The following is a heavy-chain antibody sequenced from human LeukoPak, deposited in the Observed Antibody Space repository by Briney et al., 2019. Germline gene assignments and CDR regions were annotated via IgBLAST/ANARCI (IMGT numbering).Heavy chain of an antibody. Sequence: GGSLRLSCAASGFTFSSYWMSWVRQAPGKGLEWVANIKQDGSEKYYVDSVKGRFTISRDNAKNSLYLQMNSLRAEDTAVYYCARGSVYYDFWSGYWSTDIWGQGTMVTVSS. J-gene: IGHJ3*02. V-gene: IGHV3-7*01. CDR2: IKQDGSEK. D-gene: IGHD3-3*01. CDR1: GFTFSSYW. CDR3: ARGSVYYDFWSGYWSTDI.